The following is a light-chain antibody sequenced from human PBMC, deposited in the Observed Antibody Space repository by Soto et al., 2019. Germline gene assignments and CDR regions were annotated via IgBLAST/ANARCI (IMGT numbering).Light chain of an antibody. Sequence: QSALTQPASVSGSPGQPITISCTGTSSDVGAYNFVSWHQQHPGKAPKLMIYNVYDRPSGISYRFSGSKSGNTASLTISGLQGEDEADYYCSAYTVSRTYVFGNGTKVTVL. J-gene: IGLJ1*01. CDR3: SAYTVSRTYV. CDR2: NVY. V-gene: IGLV2-14*03. CDR1: SSDVGAYNF.